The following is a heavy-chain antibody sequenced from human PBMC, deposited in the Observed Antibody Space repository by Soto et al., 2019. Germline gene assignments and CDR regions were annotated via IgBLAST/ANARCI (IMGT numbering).Heavy chain of an antibody. CDR1: GGSISSHY. CDR3: ARDRGYYGSGSYYPPED. J-gene: IGHJ4*02. V-gene: IGHV4-59*11. Sequence: QVQLQESGPGLVKPSETLSLTCTVSGGSISSHYWSWIRQPPGKGLEWIGYIYYSGSTKYNPSLESRVTISVDTSKNQFSLKLRSVTAADTAVYYCARDRGYYGSGSYYPPEDWGQGTLVTVSS. D-gene: IGHD3-10*01. CDR2: IYYSGST.